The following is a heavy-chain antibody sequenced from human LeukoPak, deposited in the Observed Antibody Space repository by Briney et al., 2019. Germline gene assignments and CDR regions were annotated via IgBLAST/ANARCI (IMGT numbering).Heavy chain of an antibody. CDR2: INGDGSST. J-gene: IGHJ6*03. V-gene: IGHV3-74*01. CDR1: GFTFSSYW. D-gene: IGHD5-12*01. Sequence: GGSLRLSCAASGFTFSSYWMHWVRQAPGKGLVWVSRINGDGSSTSYADSVKGRFTISRDNAKSTLYLQMNSLRAEDTAVYYCVSGYDNYYYYYYMDVWGKGTTVTVSS. CDR3: VSGYDNYYYYYYMDV.